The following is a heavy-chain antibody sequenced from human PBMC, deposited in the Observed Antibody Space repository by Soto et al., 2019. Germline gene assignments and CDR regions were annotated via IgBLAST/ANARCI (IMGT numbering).Heavy chain of an antibody. CDR1: GGTVSSYA. CDR3: WRGRGYSGYDRYYGMDV. J-gene: IGHJ6*02. V-gene: IGHV1-69*06. CDR2: IISILVTA. Sequence: SVQVSGKAAGGTVSSYAISWVRQVPGQGLEWRGVIISILVTANYAQKFQAKVTITAYKSTRRSYMELSSLRCQDAVVYYFWRGRGYSGYDRYYGMDVWGQGTTVTVSS. D-gene: IGHD5-12*01.